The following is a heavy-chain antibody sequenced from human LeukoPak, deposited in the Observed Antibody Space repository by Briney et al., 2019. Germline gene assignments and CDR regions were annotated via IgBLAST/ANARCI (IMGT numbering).Heavy chain of an antibody. Sequence: PSETLSLTCAVYGGSFSGYYWSWIRQPPGKGLEWTGEINHSGSTNYNPSLKSRVTISVDTSKNQFSLKLSSVTAADTAVYYCARVQSTVVTPRGERYYFDYWGQGTLVTVSS. D-gene: IGHD4-23*01. CDR2: INHSGST. CDR1: GGSFSGYY. CDR3: ARVQSTVVTPRGERYYFDY. V-gene: IGHV4-34*01. J-gene: IGHJ4*02.